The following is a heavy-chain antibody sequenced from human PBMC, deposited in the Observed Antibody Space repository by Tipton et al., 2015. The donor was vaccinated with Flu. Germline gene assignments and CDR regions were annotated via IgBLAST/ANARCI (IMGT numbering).Heavy chain of an antibody. V-gene: IGHV3-66*03. CDR3: ARDGFGLATTPYYLDR. J-gene: IGHJ4*02. D-gene: IGHD3/OR15-3a*01. CDR1: GFNVNSNY. Sequence: SLRLSCAASGFNVNSNYMTWVRQAPGKGLEWVSTIYRSGSVYYGDSVRGRFTISRDSVKNTVYLQMNSLRVEDTALYFCARDGFGLATTPYYLDRWGQGALVTVSS. CDR2: IYRSGSV.